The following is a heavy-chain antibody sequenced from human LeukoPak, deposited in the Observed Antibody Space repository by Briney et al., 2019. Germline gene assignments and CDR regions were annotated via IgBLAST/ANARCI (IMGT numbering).Heavy chain of an antibody. D-gene: IGHD6-19*01. CDR3: ARELQWPRGFDY. J-gene: IGHJ4*02. CDR2: ISGSGSNT. Sequence: GGSLRLSCAASGFTFSSYAMTWVRQAPGKGLEWVSAISGSGSNTYYADSVKGRFTVSRDNSKNTLYLQMNSLRAEDTAVYYCARELQWPRGFDYWGQGTLVTVSS. CDR1: GFTFSSYA. V-gene: IGHV3-23*01.